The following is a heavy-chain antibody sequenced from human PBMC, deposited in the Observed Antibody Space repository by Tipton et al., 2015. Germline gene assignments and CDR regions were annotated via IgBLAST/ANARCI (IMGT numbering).Heavy chain of an antibody. D-gene: IGHD3-16*02. CDR1: VVSITTGDYY. J-gene: IGHJ5*01. Sequence: LRLSCTVSVVSITTGDYYWSWIRQPPGKGLEWIGHISYNGSTCCNPSLKSRLTTSIDTSKNQYSLKLTSVTAADTAMYYCARGGGDDYIWGSSRFDSWGHGILVTASS. CDR2: ISYNGST. CDR3: ARGGGDDYIWGSSRFDS. V-gene: IGHV4-30-4*01.